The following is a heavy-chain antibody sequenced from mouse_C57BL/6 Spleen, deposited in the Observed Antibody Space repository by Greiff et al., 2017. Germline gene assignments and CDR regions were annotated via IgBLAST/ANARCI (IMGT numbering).Heavy chain of an antibody. CDR1: GFTFSSYA. CDR3: TRDRVYDGYLIFDY. J-gene: IGHJ2*01. Sequence: EVHLVESGEGLVKPGGSLKLSCAASGFTFSSYAMSWVRQTPEKRLEWVAYISSGGDYIYYADTVKGRFTISRDNARNTLYLQMSSLKSEDTAMYYCTRDRVYDGYLIFDYWGQGTTLTVSS. CDR2: ISSGGDYI. D-gene: IGHD2-3*01. V-gene: IGHV5-9-1*02.